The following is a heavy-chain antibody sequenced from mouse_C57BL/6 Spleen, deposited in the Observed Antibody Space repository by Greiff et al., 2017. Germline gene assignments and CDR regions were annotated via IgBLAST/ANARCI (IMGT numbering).Heavy chain of an antibody. Sequence: QVQLKQPGAELVKPGASVKMSCKASGYTFTSYWITWVKQRPGQGLEWIGDIYPGSGSTNYNEKFKSKATLTVDTSSSTAYMQLSSLTSEDSAVYYCAREDSHYAMDYWGQGTSVTVSS. V-gene: IGHV1-55*01. CDR2: IYPGSGST. D-gene: IGHD6-1*01. J-gene: IGHJ4*01. CDR1: GYTFTSYW. CDR3: AREDSHYAMDY.